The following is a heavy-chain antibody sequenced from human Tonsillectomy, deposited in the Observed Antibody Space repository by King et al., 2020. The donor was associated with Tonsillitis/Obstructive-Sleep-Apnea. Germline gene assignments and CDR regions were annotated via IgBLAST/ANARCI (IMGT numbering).Heavy chain of an antibody. Sequence: QLVQSGAEVKKPGASVKVSCKASGYTFTSYYMHWVRQAPGQGLEWMGIINPSGGSTSYAQKFQGRVTMTRDTSTSTVYMELSSLRSEDTAMYYCASTIAARRKADAFDIWGQGTMVTVSS. D-gene: IGHD6-6*01. CDR2: INPSGGST. CDR3: ASTIAARRKADAFDI. J-gene: IGHJ3*02. V-gene: IGHV1-46*01. CDR1: GYTFTSYY.